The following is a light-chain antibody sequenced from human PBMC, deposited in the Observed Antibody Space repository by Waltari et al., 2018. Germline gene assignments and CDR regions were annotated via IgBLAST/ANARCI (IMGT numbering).Light chain of an antibody. CDR2: DVS. V-gene: IGLV2-14*03. Sequence: QSALTQPASVSGSPGQSITISCSGTSSDVGTYNYVSWYQQHPGKAPRLMIYDVSIRPSEVANHFSGSKSGNTASLTISGLQAEDEAEYHCSSYTSSNTLIFGGGTKLTVL. CDR3: SSYTSSNTLI. J-gene: IGLJ2*01. CDR1: SSDVGTYNY.